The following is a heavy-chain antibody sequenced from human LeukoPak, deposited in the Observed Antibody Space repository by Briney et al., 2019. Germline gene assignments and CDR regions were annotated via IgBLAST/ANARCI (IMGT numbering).Heavy chain of an antibody. CDR2: ISSSSSYI. V-gene: IGHV3-21*01. Sequence: GGSLRLSCAASGFTFSSYSMNWVRQAPGKGLEWVSSISSSSSYIYYADSVKGRFTISRDNSKNTLYLQMNSLRAEDTAVYYCARELRDIVVVVAATRDYYYGMDVWGKGTTVTVSS. CDR3: ARELRDIVVVVAATRDYYYGMDV. J-gene: IGHJ6*04. D-gene: IGHD2-15*01. CDR1: GFTFSSYS.